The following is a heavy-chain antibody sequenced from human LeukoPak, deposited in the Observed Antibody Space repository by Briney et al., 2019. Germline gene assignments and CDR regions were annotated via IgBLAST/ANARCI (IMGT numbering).Heavy chain of an antibody. CDR1: GGSISSNNW. J-gene: IGHJ6*03. V-gene: IGHV4-4*02. CDR2: IYHSGSA. Sequence: PSGTLSLTCGVSGGSISSNNWWSWVRQPPGQGLEWIGEIYHSGSANYNPSLKSRVTISADKSKNQLSLKLISVTAADTAVYYCARVRNYYYYYMDVWGKGTTVTISS. CDR3: ARVRNYYYYYMDV.